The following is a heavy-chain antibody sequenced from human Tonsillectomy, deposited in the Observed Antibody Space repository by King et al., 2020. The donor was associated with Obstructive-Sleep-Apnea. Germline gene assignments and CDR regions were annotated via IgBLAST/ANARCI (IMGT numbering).Heavy chain of an antibody. D-gene: IGHD4-23*01. CDR1: GFTFSSYG. CDR2: ISSDGNRK. Sequence: VQLVESGGGVVQPGRSLRLSCEVAGFTFSSYGMHCVRQTPGKGLEGVSLISSDGNRKHYADSVKGRFTISRDNSKNTLYLEMNSLSVEDTALYYCARDSWVQNAYDGAIDFWGQGTLVTVSS. V-gene: IGHV3-30-3*01. J-gene: IGHJ4*02. CDR3: ARDSWVQNAYDGAIDF.